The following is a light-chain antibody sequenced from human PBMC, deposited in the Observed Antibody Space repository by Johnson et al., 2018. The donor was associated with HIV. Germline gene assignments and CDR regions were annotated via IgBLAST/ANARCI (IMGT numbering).Light chain of an antibody. V-gene: IGLV1-51*01. J-gene: IGLJ1*01. CDR2: DNN. CDR1: SSNIGNNY. Sequence: QSVLTQPPSVSAAPGQKVTISCSGSSSNIGNNYVSWYQQLPGTAPKVLIYDNNKRPSGIPDRFSGSKSGTSATLGITGLQTGDEADYYCGTWDSSLYVFVFGSGTKVTVL. CDR3: GTWDSSLYVFV.